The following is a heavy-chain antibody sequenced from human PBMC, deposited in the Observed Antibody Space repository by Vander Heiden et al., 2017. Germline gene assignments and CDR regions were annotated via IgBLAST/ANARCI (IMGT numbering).Heavy chain of an antibody. D-gene: IGHD6-6*01. CDR1: GFTFRAHQ. CDR2: TRNRAHRYIT. Sequence: EVQLVESGGGLVQPGGSLRLSCAASGFTFRAHQMDCVRQAPGKGLEWVGRTRNRAHRYITEYAASVKGRFTISRDDSKNSLHLQMNSLRTEDTAVYYCARESPPKTASPSAWDYYYGMDVWGQGTTVTVSS. CDR3: ARESPPKTASPSAWDYYYGMDV. J-gene: IGHJ6*02. V-gene: IGHV3-72*01.